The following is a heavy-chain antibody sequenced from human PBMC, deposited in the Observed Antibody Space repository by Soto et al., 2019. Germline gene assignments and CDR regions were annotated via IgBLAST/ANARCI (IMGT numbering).Heavy chain of an antibody. CDR3: AREPRDFDPSYYYYGMDV. J-gene: IGHJ6*02. Sequence: PSETLSLTCAVYGGSFSGYYWSWIRQPPGKGLEWIGEINHSGSTNYNPSLKSRVTITVDTSKNQFSLKLSSVTAADTAVYYCAREPRDFDPSYYYYGMDVWGQGTTVTVSS. CDR1: GGSFSGYY. CDR2: INHSGST. D-gene: IGHD3-9*01. V-gene: IGHV4-34*01.